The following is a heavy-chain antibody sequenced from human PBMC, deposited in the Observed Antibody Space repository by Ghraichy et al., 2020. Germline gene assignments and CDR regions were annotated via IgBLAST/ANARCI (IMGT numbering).Heavy chain of an antibody. CDR1: GGSISSGGYS. CDR3: ASYCSGGSCYSGDY. J-gene: IGHJ4*02. D-gene: IGHD2-15*01. Sequence: SETLSLTCAVSGGSISSGGYSWSWIRQPPGKGLEWIGYIYHSGSTYYNPSLKSRVTISVARSKNQFSLKLSPVTAADTAVYYCASYCSGGSCYSGDYWGQGTLVTVSS. CDR2: IYHSGST. V-gene: IGHV4-30-2*01.